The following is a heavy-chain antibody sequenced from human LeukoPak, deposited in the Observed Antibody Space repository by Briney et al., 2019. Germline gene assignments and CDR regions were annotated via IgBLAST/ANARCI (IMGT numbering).Heavy chain of an antibody. D-gene: IGHD6-13*01. CDR3: AKSLKYSSSWYGVFDY. CDR1: GFTFDDYA. CDR2: ISGDGGSA. Sequence: GGSLRLSCAAFGFTFDDYAMHWVRQAPGKGLEWVSLISGDGGSAYYADSVKGRFTISRDNSKNSLYLQMNSLRTEDTALYYCAKSLKYSSSWYGVFDYWGQGTLVTVSS. J-gene: IGHJ4*02. V-gene: IGHV3-43*02.